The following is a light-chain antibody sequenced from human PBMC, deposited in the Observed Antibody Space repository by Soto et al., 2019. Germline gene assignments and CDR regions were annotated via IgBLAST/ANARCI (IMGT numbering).Light chain of an antibody. Sequence: EIVLTQSPGTLSLSPGERATISCRASQSVSSNYLAWYQQKPGQAPRLLIYAASNRASGIPDRFGGSGSGTDFTLTVSRLEPEDSAVYYCQPYGSAPWTFGQGTKVEI. CDR1: QSVSSNY. CDR2: AAS. V-gene: IGKV3-20*01. CDR3: QPYGSAPWT. J-gene: IGKJ1*01.